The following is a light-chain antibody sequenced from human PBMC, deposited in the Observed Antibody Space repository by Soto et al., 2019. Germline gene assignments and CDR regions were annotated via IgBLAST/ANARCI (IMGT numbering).Light chain of an antibody. V-gene: IGLV1-40*01. J-gene: IGLJ1*01. Sequence: QPVLTQPPSVSGAPGQRVTISCTGSSSNIGAGYDVHWYQQLPGTAPKLLIYGNSNRPSGVPDRFSGSKSGTSASLAITGLQAEDEADYYCQSYDSRLGGFYVFGTGTKLTVL. CDR2: GNS. CDR3: QSYDSRLGGFYV. CDR1: SSNIGAGYD.